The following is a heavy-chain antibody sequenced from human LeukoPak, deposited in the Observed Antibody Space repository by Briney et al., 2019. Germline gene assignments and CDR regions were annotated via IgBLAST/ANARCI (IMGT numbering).Heavy chain of an antibody. Sequence: ASVKVSCKASGYTFTGYYMHWVRQAPGQGLEWMGWINPNSGGTNYAQKFQSRVTMTRDTSISTAYMELRSLRSDDTAVYYCARDGRPDYAFDIWGQGTMVTVSS. CDR2: INPNSGGT. J-gene: IGHJ3*02. CDR1: GYTFTGYY. D-gene: IGHD1-14*01. CDR3: ARDGRPDYAFDI. V-gene: IGHV1-2*02.